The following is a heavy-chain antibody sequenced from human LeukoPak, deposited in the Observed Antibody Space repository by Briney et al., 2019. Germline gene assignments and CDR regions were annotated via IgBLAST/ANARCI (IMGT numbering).Heavy chain of an antibody. Sequence: ASVKLSCKASGYTFTGYYMHWVRQAPGQGLEWMGWINPNSGGTNYAQKFQGRVTMTRDTSISTAYMELSRLRSDDTAVYYCARVTGYVMEDYFDYWGQGTLVTVSS. D-gene: IGHD6-13*01. CDR3: ARVTGYVMEDYFDY. J-gene: IGHJ4*02. V-gene: IGHV1-2*02. CDR2: INPNSGGT. CDR1: GYTFTGYY.